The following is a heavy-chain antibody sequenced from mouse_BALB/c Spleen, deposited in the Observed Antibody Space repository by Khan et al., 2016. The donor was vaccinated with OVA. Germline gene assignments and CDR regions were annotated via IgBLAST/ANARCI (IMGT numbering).Heavy chain of an antibody. Sequence: VQLQQSGPELVRPGASVKISCTASGYSFTGYFMNWVMQSHGKSLEWIGRINPHIGETFYNQRFKDKATLTVAESSSTAHMELRSLTSEDSAVDDCTRIYRSDFDYWGQGTTLTVSA. J-gene: IGHJ2*01. CDR1: GYSFTGYF. CDR2: INPHIGET. D-gene: IGHD2-1*01. V-gene: IGHV1-20*01. CDR3: TRIYRSDFDY.